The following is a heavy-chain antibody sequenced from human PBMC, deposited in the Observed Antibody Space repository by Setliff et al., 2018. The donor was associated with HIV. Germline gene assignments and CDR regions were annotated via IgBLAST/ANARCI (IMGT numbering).Heavy chain of an antibody. V-gene: IGHV4-39*01. CDR2: IYYSGST. J-gene: IGHJ6*03. CDR1: GGSISDSRYY. D-gene: IGHD3-10*01. CDR3: ASLDGSESPYIYYYYMDV. Sequence: PSETLSLTCTVSGGSISDSRYYWGWIRQPPGKGMEWIGNIYYSGSTYYNPSLKSRVTISVDTSKNQFSLKLSSVTAADTAVYYCASLDGSESPYIYYYYMDVWGKGTAVTVSS.